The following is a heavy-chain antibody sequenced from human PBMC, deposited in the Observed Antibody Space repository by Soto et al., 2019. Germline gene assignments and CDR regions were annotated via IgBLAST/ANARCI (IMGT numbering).Heavy chain of an antibody. CDR3: ARLAAAGYYYSMDV. V-gene: IGHV3-20*01. CDR2: INWNGGST. J-gene: IGHJ6*03. Sequence: GGSLRLSCASSGFTFDDYGMSWVRQATGKGLEWVSGINWNGGSTGYADSVKGRFTISRDNAKNSLYLQMNSLRAEDTALYHCARLAAAGYYYSMDVWGKGTTVTVSS. CDR1: GFTFDDYG. D-gene: IGHD6-13*01.